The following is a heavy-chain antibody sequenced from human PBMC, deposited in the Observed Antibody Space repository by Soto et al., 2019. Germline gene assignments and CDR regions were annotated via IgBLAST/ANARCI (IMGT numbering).Heavy chain of an antibody. D-gene: IGHD6-19*01. J-gene: IGHJ4*02. V-gene: IGHV3-21*01. CDR2: ISSNSSYS. CDR1: GFTFSSNS. Sequence: EVQLVESGGGLVKPGGSLRLSCTASGFTFSSNSMNWVRQAPWKRLEWVSSISSNSSYSYYADSVKGRFTISRDNAKNSLYLQMYSLRVKDTALYYCANEGYSSDWYPDYWGQGTLVTVTS. CDR3: ANEGYSSDWYPDY.